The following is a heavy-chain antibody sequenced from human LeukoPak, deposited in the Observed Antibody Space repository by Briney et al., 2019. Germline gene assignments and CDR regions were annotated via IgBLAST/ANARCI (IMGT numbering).Heavy chain of an antibody. V-gene: IGHV3-23*01. J-gene: IGHJ6*02. CDR2: ISGSGGST. CDR3: AKGPSYYYYYGMDV. CDR1: GFTFSSYA. Sequence: PGGSLRLSCAASGFTFSSYAMSWVRQAPGKGLEWVSVISGSGGSTYYADSVKGRFTISRGNSKNTLYLQMNSLRAEDTAVYYCAKGPSYYYYYGMDVWGQGTTVTVSS.